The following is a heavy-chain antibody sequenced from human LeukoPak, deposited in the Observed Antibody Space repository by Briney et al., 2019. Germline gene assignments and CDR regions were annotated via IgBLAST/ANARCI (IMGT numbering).Heavy chain of an antibody. Sequence: ASVKVSCKVSGYTFTDYYMHWVQQAPGKGLEWMGLVDHEDGETIYAEKFQGRVTITADTSTDTAYMELSSLRSEDTAVYYCATDGGIAVAGTDQHWGQGTLVTVSS. V-gene: IGHV1-69-2*01. CDR1: GYTFTDYY. CDR2: VDHEDGET. J-gene: IGHJ1*01. D-gene: IGHD6-19*01. CDR3: ATDGGIAVAGTDQH.